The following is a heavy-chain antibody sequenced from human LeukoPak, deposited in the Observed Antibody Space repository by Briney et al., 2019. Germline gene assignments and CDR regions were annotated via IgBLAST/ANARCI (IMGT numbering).Heavy chain of an antibody. V-gene: IGHV4-59*01. Sequence: KPSETLSLTCTASGGSISSYYWSWIRQPPGKGLEWIGYIYYSGSTNYNPSLKSRVTISVDTSKNQFSLKLSSVTAADTAVYYCASSLAVAGGGINYWGQGTLVTVSS. D-gene: IGHD6-19*01. CDR1: GGSISSYY. J-gene: IGHJ4*02. CDR2: IYYSGST. CDR3: ASSLAVAGGGINY.